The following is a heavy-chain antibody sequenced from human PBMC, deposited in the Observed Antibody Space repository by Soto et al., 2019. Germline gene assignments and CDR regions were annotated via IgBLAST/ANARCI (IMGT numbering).Heavy chain of an antibody. D-gene: IGHD3-22*01. V-gene: IGHV3-64*01. J-gene: IGHJ4*02. Sequence: PGGSLRLSCAASGFTFSSYAMHWVRQAPGKGLEYVSAISSNGGSTYYANSVKGRFTISRDNSKNTLYLQMGSLRAEDMAVYYCAIAIYYYDSSGYYYFDYWGQGTLVTVSS. CDR3: AIAIYYYDSSGYYYFDY. CDR1: GFTFSSYA. CDR2: ISSNGGST.